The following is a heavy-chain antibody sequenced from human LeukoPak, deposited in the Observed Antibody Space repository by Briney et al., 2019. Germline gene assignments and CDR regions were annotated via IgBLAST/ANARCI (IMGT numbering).Heavy chain of an antibody. D-gene: IGHD3-22*01. Sequence: ASVTVSCKASGYTFTSYYMHWVRQAPGQGLEWMGIINPSGGSTSYAQKFQGRVTMTRDTSTSTVYMELSSLRSEDTAVYYCARERTGNSDSSGHYDYWGQGTLVTLFS. CDR2: INPSGGST. J-gene: IGHJ4*02. V-gene: IGHV1-46*01. CDR3: ARERTGNSDSSGHYDY. CDR1: GYTFTSYY.